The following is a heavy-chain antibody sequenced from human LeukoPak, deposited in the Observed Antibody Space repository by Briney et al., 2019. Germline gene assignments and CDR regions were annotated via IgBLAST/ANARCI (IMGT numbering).Heavy chain of an antibody. CDR3: AREACPYRLCYYDSSGYSLNYYFDY. Sequence: GGSLRLSCAASGFTFSDYYMSWLRQAPGKGLEWVSYISSSGSTIYYADSVKGRFTISRDNAKNSLYLQMNSLRAEDTAVYYCAREACPYRLCYYDSSGYSLNYYFDYWGQGTLVTVSS. CDR2: ISSSGSTI. CDR1: GFTFSDYY. J-gene: IGHJ4*02. D-gene: IGHD3-22*01. V-gene: IGHV3-11*04.